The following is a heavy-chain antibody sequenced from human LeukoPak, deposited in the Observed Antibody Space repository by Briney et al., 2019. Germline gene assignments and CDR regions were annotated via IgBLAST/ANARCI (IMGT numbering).Heavy chain of an antibody. CDR3: ATRVPDCSSTSCYGGFDP. J-gene: IGHJ5*02. CDR1: GGSISSSSYY. Sequence: PSETLSLTCTVSGGSISSSSYYWSWIRQPPGKGLEWIGEINHSRSTNYNPSLKSRVTISVDTSKNQFSLKLSSVTAADTAVYYCATRVPDCSSTSCYGGFDPWGQGTLVTVSS. V-gene: IGHV4-39*07. CDR2: INHSRST. D-gene: IGHD2-2*01.